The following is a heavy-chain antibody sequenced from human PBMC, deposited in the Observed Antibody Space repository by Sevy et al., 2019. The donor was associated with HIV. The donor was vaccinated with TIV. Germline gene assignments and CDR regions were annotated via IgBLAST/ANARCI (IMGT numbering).Heavy chain of an antibody. Sequence: GGSLRLSCAASGFTFTNAWMNWVRQAPGKGLEWVGRIKSKSDGGTADYAAPVEGRFTISRDDSRNMVHLQMDSLKTEDTAVYYCTTDPQGHMYHYYYDMEVWGQGTTVTVSS. CDR2: IKSKSDGGTA. J-gene: IGHJ6*02. V-gene: IGHV3-15*01. CDR3: TTDPQGHMYHYYYDMEV. CDR1: GFTFTNAW.